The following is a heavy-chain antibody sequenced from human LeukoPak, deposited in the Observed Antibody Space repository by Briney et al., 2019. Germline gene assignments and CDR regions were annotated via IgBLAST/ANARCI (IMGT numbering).Heavy chain of an antibody. CDR3: AKATVGFDY. CDR2: IYYNGST. Sequence: SETLSLTCNVSGGPIKSYYWSWIRQPPGKGLEWIGYIYYNGSTTYNPSLKSRITISVDTSKNQFSLKLSSVTAADTAIYYCAKATVGFDYWGQGTLVTVSS. J-gene: IGHJ4*02. D-gene: IGHD4-23*01. CDR1: GGPIKSYY. V-gene: IGHV4-59*01.